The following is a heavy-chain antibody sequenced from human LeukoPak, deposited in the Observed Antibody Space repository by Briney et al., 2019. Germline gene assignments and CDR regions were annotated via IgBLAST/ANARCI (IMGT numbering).Heavy chain of an antibody. CDR3: ASGIHYYDSSGFSEPNWFDP. D-gene: IGHD3-22*01. Sequence: PSETLSLTCAVYGGSFSGYYWSWTRQPPGKGLEWVGSIYYSGSTYYNPSLKSRVTISVDTSKNQFSLKLSSVTAADTAVYYCASGIHYYDSSGFSEPNWFDPWGQGTLVTVSS. V-gene: IGHV4-34*01. CDR2: IYYSGST. CDR1: GGSFSGYY. J-gene: IGHJ5*02.